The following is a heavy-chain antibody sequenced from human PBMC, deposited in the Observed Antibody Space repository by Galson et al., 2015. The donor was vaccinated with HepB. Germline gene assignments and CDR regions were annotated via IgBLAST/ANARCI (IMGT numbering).Heavy chain of an antibody. D-gene: IGHD6-13*01. CDR2: INRNGGRT. CDR1: GFTFSSYA. Sequence: SLRLSCAVSGFTFSSYAMHWVRQAPGKGLDYVSAINRNGGRTYYADSVKGRFTVSRDNSKNTVYLQMSSLRAEDTAVYYCVKDRGSSSWWGGYFDYWGQGTLVTVSS. J-gene: IGHJ4*02. CDR3: VKDRGSSSWWGGYFDY. V-gene: IGHV3-64D*06.